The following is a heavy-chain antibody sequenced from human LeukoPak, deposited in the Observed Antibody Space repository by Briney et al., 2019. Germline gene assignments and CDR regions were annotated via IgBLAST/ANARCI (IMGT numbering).Heavy chain of an antibody. CDR2: ISSTGGST. J-gene: IGHJ4*02. Sequence: GGTLRPSCAASGFTFSSYAMHWVRQAPGNGQEYVSAISSTGGSTYYANSVKGRFTISRDNSQNTLYLQMGSLRAEDMAVYYCASLRRYYFDYWRQGTLLTVSS. CDR3: ASLRRYYFDY. CDR1: GFTFSSYA. V-gene: IGHV3-64*01.